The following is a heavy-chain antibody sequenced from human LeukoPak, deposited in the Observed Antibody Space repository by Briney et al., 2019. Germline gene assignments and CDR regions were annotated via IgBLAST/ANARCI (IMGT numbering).Heavy chain of an antibody. CDR1: GFTFSSYS. J-gene: IGHJ6*02. CDR2: ISSSSDTI. CDR3: ARGTSGWEGYGMDV. V-gene: IGHV3-48*02. Sequence: GGSLRLSCAASGFTFSSYSMNWVRQAPGKGLEWVSYISSSSDTIYYADFVKGRFTISRDNAKISLYLQMNSLRDEDTAVYSCARGTSGWEGYGMDVWGQGTTVTVSS. D-gene: IGHD6-19*01.